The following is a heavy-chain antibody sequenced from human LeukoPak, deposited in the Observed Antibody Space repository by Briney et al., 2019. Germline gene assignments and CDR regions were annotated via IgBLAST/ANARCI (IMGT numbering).Heavy chain of an antibody. D-gene: IGHD3-10*01. CDR3: ATATMVRDVHFDY. CDR2: IIPIFGTA. Sequence: GASVKVSCKASGGTFSNYAISWVRQAPGQGLEWMGGIIPIFGTANYAQKFRGRVTITADKSTRTAYMELSSLRSEDTAVYYCATATMVRDVHFDYWGQGTLVTVSS. CDR1: GGTFSNYA. V-gene: IGHV1-69*06. J-gene: IGHJ4*02.